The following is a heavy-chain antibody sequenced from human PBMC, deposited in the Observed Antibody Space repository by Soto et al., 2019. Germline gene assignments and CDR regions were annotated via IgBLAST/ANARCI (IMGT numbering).Heavy chain of an antibody. D-gene: IGHD3-10*01. V-gene: IGHV1-2*04. CDR2: IDGDSGDT. CDR3: ARTPNKGRAGVYGMDV. Sequence: QVQLVQSGAEVKKPGASVKVSCKASGYTFTNYYIHWVRQAPGQGLGWMGWIDGDSGDTKDAQKFQGWVTMTRDTSNNTDYKELSRLTSDDTAVYYCARTPNKGRAGVYGMDVWGQGTRVNVSS. J-gene: IGHJ6*02. CDR1: GYTFTNYY.